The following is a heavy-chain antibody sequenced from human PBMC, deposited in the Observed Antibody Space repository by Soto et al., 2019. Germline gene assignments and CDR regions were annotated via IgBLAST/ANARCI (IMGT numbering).Heavy chain of an antibody. CDR1: GFIFSTYS. J-gene: IGHJ4*02. V-gene: IGHV3-48*02. CDR3: ARVIPAYSYGYSDY. Sequence: SLRLSCAASGFIFSTYSMNWVRQAPGKGLEWVSYISGGSTTIYYADSVKGRFTISRDNAKNSLSLQMNSLRDEDTAVYYCARVIPAYSYGYSDYWGQGNLVTVSS. D-gene: IGHD5-18*01. CDR2: ISGGSTTI.